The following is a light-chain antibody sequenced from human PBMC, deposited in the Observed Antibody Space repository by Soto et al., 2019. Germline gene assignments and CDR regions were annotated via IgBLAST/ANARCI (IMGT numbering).Light chain of an antibody. CDR2: DAS. Sequence: EIVMTQSPVTLSMSPGERATLSCRASQSVRSNLAWYQQKPGQAPRLLIYDASTRATGIPARFSGSGSGAEFTLTISSLQSEDFAVYYCHHYNNWPRGTFGQGTKVEIK. CDR3: HHYNNWPRGT. CDR1: QSVRSN. V-gene: IGKV3-15*01. J-gene: IGKJ1*01.